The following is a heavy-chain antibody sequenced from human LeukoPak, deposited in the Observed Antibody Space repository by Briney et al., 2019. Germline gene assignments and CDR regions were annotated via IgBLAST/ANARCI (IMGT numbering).Heavy chain of an antibody. CDR2: INQSGST. Sequence: SETLSLTCAVYGGSFSGYYWSWIRQPPGKGLEWIGQINQSGSTNYNPSLKSRVTISVDTSKNQFSLRLSSVTAADTAVYYCARQRGYSSGWYGAYNWFDPWGQGTLVTVSS. J-gene: IGHJ5*02. CDR1: GGSFSGYY. D-gene: IGHD6-19*01. CDR3: ARQRGYSSGWYGAYNWFDP. V-gene: IGHV4-34*01.